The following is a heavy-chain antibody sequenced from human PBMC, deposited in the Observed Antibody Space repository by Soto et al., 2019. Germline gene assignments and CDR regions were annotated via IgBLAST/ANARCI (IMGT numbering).Heavy chain of an antibody. CDR3: ARMVRGVIITSYYYGMDV. J-gene: IGHJ6*02. CDR1: GFSLSTSGMC. V-gene: IGHV2-70*01. Sequence: SGPTLVNPTQTLTLTCTFSGFSLSTSGMCVSWIRQPPGKALEWLALIDWDDDKYYSTSLKTRLTISKDTSKNQVVLTMTNMDPVDTATYYCARMVRGVIITSYYYGMDVWGQGTTVTVSS. D-gene: IGHD3-10*01. CDR2: IDWDDDK.